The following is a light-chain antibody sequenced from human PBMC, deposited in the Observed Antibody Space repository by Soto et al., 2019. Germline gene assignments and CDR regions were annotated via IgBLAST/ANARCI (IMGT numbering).Light chain of an antibody. J-gene: IGLJ2*01. CDR2: NDN. CDR1: SSNIGTNT. V-gene: IGLV1-44*01. Sequence: QSVLTQPSSASGTPGQTVTISCSGTSSNIGTNTVNWYRQVPGTAPKLLIFNDNVRPSGVPGRFSGSRSGISASLAISGLQSEDEADYYCAAWDGSLNVVLLGGGTKVTVL. CDR3: AAWDGSLNVVL.